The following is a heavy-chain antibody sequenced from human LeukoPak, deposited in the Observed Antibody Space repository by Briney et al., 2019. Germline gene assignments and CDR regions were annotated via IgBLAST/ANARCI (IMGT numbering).Heavy chain of an antibody. CDR2: INPNSGGT. D-gene: IGHD3-3*01. V-gene: IGHV1-2*02. CDR3: AREGYDLNQNHDLDV. J-gene: IGHJ6*02. Sequence: GASVKVSCKTSGYSFTAYFIHWVRQAPGQGVERKGWINPNSGGTKYTQKFQDRVTMTRDTPITTAHMELSSLRSDDTAVYYCAREGYDLNQNHDLDVWGQGTTVTVSS. CDR1: GYSFTAYF.